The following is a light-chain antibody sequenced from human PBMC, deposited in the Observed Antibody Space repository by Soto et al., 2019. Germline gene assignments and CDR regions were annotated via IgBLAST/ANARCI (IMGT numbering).Light chain of an antibody. J-gene: IGKJ1*01. V-gene: IGKV3D-15*01. CDR1: QSVSSSY. Sequence: ILITQSPGTRPLSPGERATLPCRASQSVSSSYLAWYQQTRGQAPRLIIYGASTRDTGIQARFSGSGSGTEFTLIISSLQSEDAAVYYCQQYNSWMWTFGQGTKVDIK. CDR3: QQYNSWMWT. CDR2: GAS.